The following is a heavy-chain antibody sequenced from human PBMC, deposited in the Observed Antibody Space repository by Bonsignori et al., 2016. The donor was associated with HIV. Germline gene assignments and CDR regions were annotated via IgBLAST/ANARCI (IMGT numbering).Heavy chain of an antibody. CDR1: GGSISSYY. CDR2: IYYSGST. CDR3: ARDAGNYYYYYMDV. D-gene: IGHD1-14*01. J-gene: IGHJ6*03. V-gene: IGHV4-59*01. Sequence: GSLRLSCTVSGGSISSYYWSWIRQPPGKGLEWIGYIYYSGSTNYNPSLKSRVTISVDTSKNQFSLKLSSVTAADTAVYYCARDAGNYYYYYMDVWGKGTTVTVSS.